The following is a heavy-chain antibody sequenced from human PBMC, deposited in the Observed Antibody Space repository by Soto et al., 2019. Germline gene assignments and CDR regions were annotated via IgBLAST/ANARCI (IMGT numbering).Heavy chain of an antibody. J-gene: IGHJ3*02. CDR1: GGSFSGYY. CDR2: INHSGST. Sequence: SETLSLTCAVYGGSFSGYYWSWIRQPPGKGLEWIGEINHSGSTNYNPSLKSRVTISVDTSKNQFSLKLSSVTAADTAVYYCARRNAFDIWGQGTMVTVS. CDR3: ARRNAFDI. V-gene: IGHV4-34*01.